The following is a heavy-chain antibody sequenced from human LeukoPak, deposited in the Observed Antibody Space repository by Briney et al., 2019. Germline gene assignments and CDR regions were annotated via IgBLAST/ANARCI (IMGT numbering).Heavy chain of an antibody. D-gene: IGHD3-22*01. V-gene: IGHV4-61*01. Sequence: KASETLSLTCTVSGGSVSSGSYYWSWIRQPPGKGLEWIAYIYYTGSTNYNPSLKSRVTMSVDTSKNQSSLKMSSVTAADTAVYYCARGYYDSSGYFHFDYWGQGTLVTVSS. CDR1: GGSVSSGSYY. CDR3: ARGYYDSSGYFHFDY. J-gene: IGHJ4*02. CDR2: IYYTGST.